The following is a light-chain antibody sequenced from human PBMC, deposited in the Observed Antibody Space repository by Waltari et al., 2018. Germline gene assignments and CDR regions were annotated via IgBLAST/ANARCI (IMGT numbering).Light chain of an antibody. CDR2: GAS. CDR1: QSVYSY. V-gene: IGKV3-11*01. Sequence: EIVLTQSPATLSLSPGERVTLSCRASQSVYSYLAWYQHKPGQSPRLLIYGASTRAAGIPARFSGSGSGTDFSLTISSLEPEDFAVYYCQQCSTWPRTFGQGTKVEIK. J-gene: IGKJ1*01. CDR3: QQCSTWPRT.